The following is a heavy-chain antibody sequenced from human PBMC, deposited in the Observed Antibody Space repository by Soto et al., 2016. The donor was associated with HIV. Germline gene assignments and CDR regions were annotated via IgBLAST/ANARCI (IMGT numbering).Heavy chain of an antibody. CDR1: GYTFTGYY. CDR3: ARWRIAAAKVLYYFDY. J-gene: IGHJ4*02. CDR2: INPNSGGT. Sequence: QVQLVQSGAEVKKPGASVKVSCKASGYTFTGYYMHWVRQAPGQGLEWMGWINPNSGGTNYAQKFQGRVTMTRDTSISTAYMELSRLRSDDTAVYYCARWRIAAAKVLYYFDYWGQGTLVTVSS. D-gene: IGHD6-13*01. V-gene: IGHV1-2*02.